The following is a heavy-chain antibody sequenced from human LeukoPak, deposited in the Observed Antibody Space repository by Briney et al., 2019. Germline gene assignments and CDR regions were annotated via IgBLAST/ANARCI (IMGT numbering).Heavy chain of an antibody. J-gene: IGHJ4*02. CDR2: ISIRGDGT. Sequence: GGSLRLSCAASGFIFTNYAMNWVRQAPGKGLEWVSGISIRGDGTYYADSVKGRFTISRDNSKNTLYLQMNSLRAEDTAVYYCAKRRQQLEDYFDYWGQGTLVTVSS. CDR3: AKRRQQLEDYFDY. V-gene: IGHV3-23*01. CDR1: GFIFTNYA. D-gene: IGHD6-13*01.